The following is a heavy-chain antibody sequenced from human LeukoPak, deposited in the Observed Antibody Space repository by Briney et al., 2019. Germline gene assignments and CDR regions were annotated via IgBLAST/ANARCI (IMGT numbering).Heavy chain of an antibody. CDR1: GGSISSYY. V-gene: IGHV4-59*01. D-gene: IGHD3-22*01. CDR3: ARERLGYYDRSGLDY. J-gene: IGHJ4*02. Sequence: SETLSLTCTVSGGSISSYYWNWIRQPPGKGLEWIGYIYYSGSTNYNPSLKSRVTTSVDTSKNQFSLKLSSVTAADTAVYYCARERLGYYDRSGLDYWGQGILVTVSS. CDR2: IYYSGST.